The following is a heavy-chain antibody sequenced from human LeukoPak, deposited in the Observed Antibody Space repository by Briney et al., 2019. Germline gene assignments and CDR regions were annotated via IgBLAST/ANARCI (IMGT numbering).Heavy chain of an antibody. V-gene: IGHV3-21*01. Sequence: GGSLRLSCAASGFTFSSYSMNWVRQAPGKGLEWVSSISSSSSYIYYADSVKGRFTISRDNAKNSLYLQMNSLRAEDTAVYYCARESPRGATLSNSWFDPWGQGTLVTVSS. CDR1: GFTFSSYS. CDR2: ISSSSSYI. CDR3: ARESPRGATLSNSWFDP. D-gene: IGHD1-26*01. J-gene: IGHJ5*02.